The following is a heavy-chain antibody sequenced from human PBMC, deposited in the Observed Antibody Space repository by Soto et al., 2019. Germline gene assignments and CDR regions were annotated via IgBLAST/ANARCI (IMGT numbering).Heavy chain of an antibody. Sequence: GGSLRLSCAASGFTVSSNYMSWVRQAPGKGLEWVSVIYSGGSTYYADSVKGRFTISRDNSKNTLYLQMNSLRAEDTAVYYCARVTYERYDFWSGYRNNYYYYYMDVWGKGTTVTVSS. D-gene: IGHD3-3*01. J-gene: IGHJ6*03. CDR3: ARVTYERYDFWSGYRNNYYYYYMDV. CDR2: IYSGGST. V-gene: IGHV3-66*01. CDR1: GFTVSSNY.